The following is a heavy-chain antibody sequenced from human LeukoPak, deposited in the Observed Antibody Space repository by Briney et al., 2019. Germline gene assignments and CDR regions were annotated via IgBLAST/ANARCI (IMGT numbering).Heavy chain of an antibody. CDR1: GFTFRSYA. D-gene: IGHD3-22*01. CDR3: AKGSYYDSSGSFYFDY. V-gene: IGHV3-23*01. J-gene: IGHJ4*02. Sequence: GGSLRLSCAASGFTFRSYAMSWVRQAPGKGLEWVSGISGSGDNTYYADSVEGRFTISRDNSKNTLYVQVNSLGTEDTAAYYCAKGSYYDSSGSFYFDYWGQGTLVTVSS. CDR2: ISGSGDNT.